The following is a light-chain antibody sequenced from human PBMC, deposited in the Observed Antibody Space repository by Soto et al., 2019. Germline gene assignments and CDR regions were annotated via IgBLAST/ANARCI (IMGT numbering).Light chain of an antibody. CDR3: QQYGSSPRT. CDR1: QSVSSNY. CDR2: DAS. J-gene: IGKJ1*01. V-gene: IGKV3-20*01. Sequence: EIVLTQSPGTLSLSPGERATLSCRASQSVSSNYLAWYQQKPGQAPRLLIHDASSRATGIPDRFSGSGSGTDFTLIISRLEPEDFAVYYCQQYGSSPRTFGQGTKVEIK.